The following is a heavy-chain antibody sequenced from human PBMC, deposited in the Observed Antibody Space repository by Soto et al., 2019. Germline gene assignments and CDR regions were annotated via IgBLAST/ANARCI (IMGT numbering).Heavy chain of an antibody. D-gene: IGHD3-16*02. CDR3: ATNNRASYHFDY. Sequence: GASVKVSCKASGGTFRSYAISWVRQAPGQGLEWMGGIIPLFGTTSYAQKFQGRVTITADDPTRTASMELSSLRSEDTAIYYCATNNRASYHFDYWGQGTLVTVSS. J-gene: IGHJ4*02. CDR2: IIPLFGTT. V-gene: IGHV1-69*13. CDR1: GGTFRSYA.